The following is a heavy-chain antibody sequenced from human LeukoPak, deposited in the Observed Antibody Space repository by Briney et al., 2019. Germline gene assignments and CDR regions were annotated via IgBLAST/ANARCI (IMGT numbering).Heavy chain of an antibody. CDR3: TKEGLPSGSSWSAWFDP. CDR2: TYSGGST. D-gene: IGHD3-10*01. V-gene: IGHV3-66*01. J-gene: IGHJ5*02. CDR1: GFTVSSNY. Sequence: PGGSLRLSCAASGFTVSSNYMSWVRQAPGKGLEWVSVTYSGGSTYYADSVKGRFTISRDNSKNTLYLQMNSLRAEDTAVYYCTKEGLPSGSSWSAWFDPWGQGTLVTVSS.